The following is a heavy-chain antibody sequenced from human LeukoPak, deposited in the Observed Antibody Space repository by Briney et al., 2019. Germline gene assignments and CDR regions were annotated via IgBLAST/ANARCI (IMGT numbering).Heavy chain of an antibody. Sequence: PGGSLRLSCAASGFTFSSYGMHWVRQAPGKGLEWVAVIWYDGSNKYYADSVKGRFTISRDNSKNTLYLQMNSLRAEDTAVYYCAREGYSSSWPLDYWGQGTLVTVSS. CDR2: IWYDGSNK. D-gene: IGHD6-13*01. J-gene: IGHJ4*02. CDR1: GFTFSSYG. V-gene: IGHV3-33*01. CDR3: AREGYSSSWPLDY.